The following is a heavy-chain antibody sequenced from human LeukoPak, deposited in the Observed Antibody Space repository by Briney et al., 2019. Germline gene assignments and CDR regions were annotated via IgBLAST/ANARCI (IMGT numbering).Heavy chain of an antibody. CDR1: GYTLTELS. D-gene: IGHD3-22*01. Sequence: ASVKVSCKVSGYTLTELSMHWVRQAPGKGLEWMGGFDPEDGETIYAQKFQGRVTMTEDTSTDTAYMELSSLRSEDTAVYYCATLDDSSGYFDFDYWGQGTLVTVSS. CDR3: ATLDDSSGYFDFDY. CDR2: FDPEDGET. V-gene: IGHV1-24*01. J-gene: IGHJ4*02.